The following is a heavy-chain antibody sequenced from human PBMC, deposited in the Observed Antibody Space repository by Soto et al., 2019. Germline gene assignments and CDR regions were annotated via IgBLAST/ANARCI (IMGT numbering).Heavy chain of an antibody. D-gene: IGHD3-3*01. CDR3: ARVGVAGTTAHFDN. Sequence: VGSLRLSCAASGFTFTTYGMHWVRQAPGKGLEWVALIWYDGSDKYYADSVKGRFTISRDNSKNTLYPQMNSLRADDTAMYYCARVGVAGTTAHFDNWGQGTLVTVSS. CDR2: IWYDGSDK. CDR1: GFTFTTYG. J-gene: IGHJ4*02. V-gene: IGHV3-33*01.